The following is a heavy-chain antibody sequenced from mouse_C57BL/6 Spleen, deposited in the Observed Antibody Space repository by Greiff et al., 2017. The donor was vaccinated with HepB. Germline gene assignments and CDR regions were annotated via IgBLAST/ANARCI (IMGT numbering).Heavy chain of an antibody. CDR1: GFTFSSYA. D-gene: IGHD2-1*01. J-gene: IGHJ3*01. CDR2: ISDGGSYT. CDR3: ARDRVYYGAWFAY. V-gene: IGHV5-4*01. Sequence: EVKVEESGGGLVKPGGSLKLSCAASGFTFSSYAMSWVRQTPEKRLEWVATISDGGSYTYYPDNVKGRFTISRDNAKNNLYLQMSHLKSEDTAMYYCARDRVYYGAWFAYWGQGTLVTVSA.